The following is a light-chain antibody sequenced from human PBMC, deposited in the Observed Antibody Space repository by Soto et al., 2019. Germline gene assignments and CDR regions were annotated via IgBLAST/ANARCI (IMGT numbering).Light chain of an antibody. J-gene: IGLJ2*01. CDR1: SSDVGGYNY. Sequence: QSVLTQPASVSGSPGQSITISCTGTSSDVGGYNYVSWYQQHPGKAPKLMIYDVINRPSGVSNRFSGSNSGNSASLTISGLQAEDEADYYCSSYTRSSTYVVFGGGTKLTVL. V-gene: IGLV2-14*03. CDR3: SSYTRSSTYVV. CDR2: DVI.